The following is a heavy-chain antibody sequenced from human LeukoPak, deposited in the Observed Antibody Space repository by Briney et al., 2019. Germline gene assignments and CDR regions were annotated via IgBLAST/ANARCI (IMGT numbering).Heavy chain of an antibody. CDR1: GFTFSSYS. CDR2: ISSSSSYI. V-gene: IGHV3-21*01. Sequence: GGSLRLSCAASGFTFSSYSMNWVRQAPGKGLEWVSSISSSSSYIYYADSVKGRFTISRDNAKNSLYLQMNSLRAEDTAVYYCARDLQLARIDYWGQGTLVTVSS. D-gene: IGHD5-18*01. CDR3: ARDLQLARIDY. J-gene: IGHJ4*02.